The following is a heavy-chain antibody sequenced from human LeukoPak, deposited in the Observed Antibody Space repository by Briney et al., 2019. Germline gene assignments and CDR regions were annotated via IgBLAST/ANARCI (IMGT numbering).Heavy chain of an antibody. D-gene: IGHD7-27*01. CDR2: INPNSGGT. V-gene: IGHV1-2*02. J-gene: IGHJ4*02. CDR3: ARDHSWGSGFDY. CDR1: GYTFTGYY. Sequence: GASVKVSCKASGYTFTGYYMHWVRQAPGQGLEWMGWINPNSGGTNYAQKFQGRVTMTRDTSTSTVYMELSSLRSEDTAVYYCARDHSWGSGFDYWGQGTLVTVSS.